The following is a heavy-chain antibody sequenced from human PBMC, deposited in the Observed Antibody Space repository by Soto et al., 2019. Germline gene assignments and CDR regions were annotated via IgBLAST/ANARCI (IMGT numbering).Heavy chain of an antibody. Sequence: SATXSLTCSFSGVTISGYYCAWIRQPAGKGLEWIGRIYSSGNTKYNPSLQSRVTMSLDTSNNQFSLRLTSVTAADTAVYYCARGHRFSEWFDTWGNGTLVNVS. CDR2: IYSSGNT. CDR3: ARGHRFSEWFDT. J-gene: IGHJ5*01. CDR1: GVTISGYY. D-gene: IGHD3-3*01. V-gene: IGHV4-4*07.